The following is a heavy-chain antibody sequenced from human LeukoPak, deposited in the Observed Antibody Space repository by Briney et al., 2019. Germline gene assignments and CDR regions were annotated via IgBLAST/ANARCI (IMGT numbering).Heavy chain of an antibody. V-gene: IGHV3-48*04. J-gene: IGHJ4*02. CDR3: ARAGSHRNSGYDY. CDR1: GVTFSNYS. Sequence: GGPLRLSCAASGVTFSNYSMNWVRQAPGKGLEWVSYISSSSTIYYADSVKGRFTISRDTAKNSLYLQMNSLRTEDTAVYHCARAGSHRNSGYDYWGQGTLVTVSS. CDR2: ISSSSTI. D-gene: IGHD5-12*01.